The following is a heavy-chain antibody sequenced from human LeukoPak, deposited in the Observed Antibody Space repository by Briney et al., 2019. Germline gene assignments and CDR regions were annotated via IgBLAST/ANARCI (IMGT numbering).Heavy chain of an antibody. J-gene: IGHJ6*02. CDR2: IYYSGST. V-gene: IGHV4-59*01. CDR1: GGSISSYY. Sequence: PSETLSLTCTVSGGSISSYYWSWIRQPPGKGLEWIGHIYYSGSTNYNPSLKSRVTISVDTSKNQFSLKLSSVTAADTAVYYCARASQYKGGYYYYYGMDVWGQGTTVTVSS. CDR3: ARASQYKGGYYYYYGMDV. D-gene: IGHD1-14*01.